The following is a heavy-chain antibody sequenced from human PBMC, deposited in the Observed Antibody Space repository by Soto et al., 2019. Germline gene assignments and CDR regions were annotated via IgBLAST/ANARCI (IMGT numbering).Heavy chain of an antibody. Sequence: QLQLQESGPGLVKPSETLSLTCTVSGGSISSSSFHWGWIRQPPGKGLEWIGSIYYSGSTYYSPSLKSRVTISVATSKNQFSLKLSSVTAADTAVYYCSRRERAAGTDWWFDPWGQGTLVTVSS. J-gene: IGHJ5*02. CDR3: SRRERAAGTDWWFDP. V-gene: IGHV4-39*01. CDR2: IYYSGST. CDR1: GGSISSSSFH. D-gene: IGHD6-13*01.